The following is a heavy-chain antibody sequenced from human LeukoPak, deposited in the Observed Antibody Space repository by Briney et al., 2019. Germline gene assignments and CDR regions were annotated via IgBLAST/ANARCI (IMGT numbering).Heavy chain of an antibody. CDR3: TTDTPVGWLLLSY. CDR2: IKSKTDGGTT. D-gene: IGHD3-22*01. V-gene: IGHV3-15*01. Sequence: GGSLRLSCAASGFTFNSYAMHWVRQAPGKGLQWVGHIKSKTDGGTTDYAAPVKGRFTISRDDSKNTLYLEMNSLKTEDTALYYCTTDTPVGWLLLSYWGQGTLVTVSS. CDR1: GFTFNSYA. J-gene: IGHJ4*02.